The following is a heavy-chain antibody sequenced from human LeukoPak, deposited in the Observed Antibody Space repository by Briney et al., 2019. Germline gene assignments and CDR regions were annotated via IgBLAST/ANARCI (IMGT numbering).Heavy chain of an antibody. D-gene: IGHD2-15*01. V-gene: IGHV4-4*07. J-gene: IGHJ4*02. Sequence: PSETLSLTCTVSGGSFNNYYWNWIRQPAGKGLEWIGRIYSNGSTDYNPSLKSRGTMSVDTSKNQFSLNLTSVTAADSAVYYCARARGRLLLIDYWAQGTLVSVSS. CDR2: IYSNGST. CDR1: GGSFNNYY. CDR3: ARARGRLLLIDY.